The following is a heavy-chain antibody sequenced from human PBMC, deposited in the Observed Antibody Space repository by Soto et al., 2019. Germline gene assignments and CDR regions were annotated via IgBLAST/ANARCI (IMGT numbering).Heavy chain of an antibody. Sequence: QVQLVQSGAEVKRPGSSVKVSCKASGDTFSFYSINWVRQAPGLGLEWMGRVNPILSMSNYAQRFQGRVTXTXQXXTITAYMEQSGLRSEDTAMYYCATSSGSGYRAFDYWGQGALVTVSS. J-gene: IGHJ4*02. CDR1: GDTFSFYS. D-gene: IGHD3-10*01. V-gene: IGHV1-69*04. CDR3: ATSSGSGYRAFDY. CDR2: VNPILSMS.